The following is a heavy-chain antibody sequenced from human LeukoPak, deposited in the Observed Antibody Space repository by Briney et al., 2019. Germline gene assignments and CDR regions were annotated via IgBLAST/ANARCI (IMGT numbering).Heavy chain of an antibody. CDR1: GYSFTSYR. CDR2: IYPGDSDT. V-gene: IGHV5-51*01. Sequence: GESLQISCQGSGYSFTSYRIGWVRQMPGKGLEWMGIIYPGDSDTRYSPSFQGQVTISADKSISTAYLQWSSLKASDTAMYYCARPSSSGWYYFDYWGQGTLVTVSS. CDR3: ARPSSSGWYYFDY. J-gene: IGHJ4*02. D-gene: IGHD6-19*01.